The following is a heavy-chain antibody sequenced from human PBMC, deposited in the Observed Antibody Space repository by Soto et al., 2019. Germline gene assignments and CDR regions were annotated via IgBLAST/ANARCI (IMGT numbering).Heavy chain of an antibody. CDR2: IYYSGST. CDR1: GGSISSGGYY. Sequence: PSETLSLTCTVSGGSISSGGYYWSWIRQHPEKGLEWIGYIYYSGSTYYNPSLKSRVTISVDTSKNQLSLKLSSVIAADTAVYYCARELIRITMIHDAFDIWGQGTMVTVSS. CDR3: ARELIRITMIHDAFDI. J-gene: IGHJ3*02. D-gene: IGHD3-22*01. V-gene: IGHV4-31*03.